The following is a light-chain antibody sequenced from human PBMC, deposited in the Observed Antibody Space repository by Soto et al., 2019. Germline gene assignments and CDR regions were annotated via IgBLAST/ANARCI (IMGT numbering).Light chain of an antibody. CDR2: AAS. V-gene: IGKV1-9*01. CDR3: QQLNSYLL. J-gene: IGKJ4*01. CDR1: QGISSY. Sequence: DIQLTQSPSFLSASVGDRVTITCRASQGISSYLAWYQQKPGKAPKLLIYAASTLQSGVPSRFRGSGSATEFTLTISSLQPEDFATNYCQQLNSYLLFGGGTKLEIK.